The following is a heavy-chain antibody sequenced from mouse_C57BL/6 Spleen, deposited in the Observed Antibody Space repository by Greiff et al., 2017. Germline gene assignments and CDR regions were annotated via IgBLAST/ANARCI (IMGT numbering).Heavy chain of an antibody. CDR2: INPSSGYT. Sequence: QVQLQQSGADLARPGASVKMSCKASGYTFTSYTMHWVKQRPGQGLEWIGYINPSSGYTKSNQKFQDKATLTADKSSSTAYMQLSSLTSEDSAVYYCARSPITAVVDFDYWGQGTTLTVSS. CDR1: GYTFTSYT. J-gene: IGHJ2*01. CDR3: ARSPITAVVDFDY. D-gene: IGHD1-1*01. V-gene: IGHV1-4*01.